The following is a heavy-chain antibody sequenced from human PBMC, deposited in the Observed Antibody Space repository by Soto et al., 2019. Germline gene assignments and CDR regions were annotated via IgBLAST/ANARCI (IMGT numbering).Heavy chain of an antibody. CDR2: VKGDGRVT. CDR3: ATSAAAPGNN. D-gene: IGHD6-13*01. V-gene: IGHV3-7*01. J-gene: IGHJ4*02. CDR1: GFTFSSYW. Sequence: GGSLRLSCAASGFTFSSYWMSWVRQAPGKGLEWVANVKGDGRVTYYVDSVKGRFTISRDTAKNSLYLQMNSLRAEDTAVYYCATSAAAPGNNWGQGTLVTVSS.